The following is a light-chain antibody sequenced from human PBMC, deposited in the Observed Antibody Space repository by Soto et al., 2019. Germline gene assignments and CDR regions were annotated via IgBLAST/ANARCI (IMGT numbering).Light chain of an antibody. CDR2: DVS. CDR3: CSYAGSYTHV. CDR1: SSDVGDYSY. Sequence: QSALTQPRSVSGSPGQSVTLSCTGTSSDVGDYSYVSWDQQDTGNAPKLMIYDVSKRPSGVPDRFSVSKSGSTASLTISGLQAEDEADYFCCSYAGSYTHVFGTGTKVTVL. J-gene: IGLJ1*01. V-gene: IGLV2-11*01.